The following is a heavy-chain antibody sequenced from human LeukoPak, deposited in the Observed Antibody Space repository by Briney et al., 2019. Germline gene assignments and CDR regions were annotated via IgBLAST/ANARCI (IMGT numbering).Heavy chain of an antibody. CDR2: IRQDGTDK. D-gene: IGHD1-26*01. J-gene: IGHJ3*02. CDR3: AKLWSVGGLGAFDI. V-gene: IGHV3-30*02. CDR1: GFTFSKNG. Sequence: PGGSLRLSCAASGFTFSKNGMHWVRQAPGKGLEWVAYIRQDGTDKYYADSVKGRFTISRDIRKNMLYLQMNSLRAEDTALYYCAKLWSVGGLGAFDIWGQGTMVTVSS.